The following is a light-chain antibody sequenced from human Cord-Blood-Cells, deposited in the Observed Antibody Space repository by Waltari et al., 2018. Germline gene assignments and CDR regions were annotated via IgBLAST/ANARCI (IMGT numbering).Light chain of an antibody. CDR1: QSVSSN. CDR3: QQYNNSPMYT. CDR2: GAS. V-gene: IGKV3-15*01. J-gene: IGKJ2*01. Sequence: EIVMTQSPATLSVSPGERATLSCRASQSVSSNLAWYQQKPAQAPRVLIYGASTRGTGIPARFSGSGSGTEFTLTISSLQSEDFAVYYCQQYNNSPMYTFGQGTKLEIK.